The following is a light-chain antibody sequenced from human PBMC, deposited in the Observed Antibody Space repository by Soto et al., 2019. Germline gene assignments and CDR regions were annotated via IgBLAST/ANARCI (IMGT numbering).Light chain of an antibody. CDR3: QQYNNWPPTWT. J-gene: IGKJ1*01. CDR2: GAS. Sequence: EIVMTQSPATLSASPGERATLSCRASQSIRNNLAWYQQKPGQAPRLLIYGASIRATGIPDRFSGSGSGTEFTLTINSLQSEDSAVYYCQQYNNWPPTWTFGQGTKVDI. CDR1: QSIRNN. V-gene: IGKV3-15*01.